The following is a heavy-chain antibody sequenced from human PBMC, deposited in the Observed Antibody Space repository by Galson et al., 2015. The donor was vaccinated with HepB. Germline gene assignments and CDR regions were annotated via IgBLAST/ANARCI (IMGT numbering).Heavy chain of an antibody. D-gene: IGHD2-15*01. Sequence: SLRLSCAASGFTFSSYSMNWVRQAPGKGLEWVSSISSSSSYIYYADTVKGRFTIARDNAKNSLYLQMNSLRAEDTAVYYCTTGVVVVAATYFDYWGQGTLVTVSS. CDR3: TTGVVVVAATYFDY. CDR2: ISSSSSYI. CDR1: GFTFSSYS. J-gene: IGHJ4*02. V-gene: IGHV3-21*01.